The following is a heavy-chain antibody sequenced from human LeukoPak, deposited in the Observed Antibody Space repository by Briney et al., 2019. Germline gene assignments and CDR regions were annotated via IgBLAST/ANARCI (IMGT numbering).Heavy chain of an antibody. CDR2: IYHSGST. D-gene: IGHD3-16*01. J-gene: IGHJ4*02. CDR1: GGSFSGYY. V-gene: IGHV4-34*01. CDR3: ASGIGGYFDY. Sequence: SETLSLTCAVSGGSFSGYYWTWIRQPPGKGLEWIGYIYHSGSTYYNPSLKSRVTISVDRSKNQFSLKLSSVTAADTAVYYCASGIGGYFDYWGQGTLVTVSS.